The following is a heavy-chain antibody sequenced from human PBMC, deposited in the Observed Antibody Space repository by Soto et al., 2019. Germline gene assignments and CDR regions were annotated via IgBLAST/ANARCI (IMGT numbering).Heavy chain of an antibody. CDR2: ISDGDTFI. V-gene: IGHV3-21*06. CDR3: AREDTAMVDNSYFYYGMDV. Sequence: EVNLVESGGGLVQPGGSLRLSCSASGFIFSDYTMNWVRQAPGKGLEWVSSISDGDTFIYYADSLRGRFTISRDSAKNSVFLQTHSLRAEDSGVYFCAREDTAMVDNSYFYYGMDVWGQGTTVTVSS. D-gene: IGHD5-18*01. J-gene: IGHJ6*02. CDR1: GFIFSDYT.